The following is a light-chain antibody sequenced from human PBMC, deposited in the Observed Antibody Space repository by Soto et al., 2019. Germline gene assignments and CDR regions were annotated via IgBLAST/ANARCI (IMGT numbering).Light chain of an antibody. V-gene: IGKV1-9*01. Sequence: IQLTQSPSSLSASVGDRITITCRASQGISRSLAWYQQKPGKAPRLLIYAASTLQSGVPSRFSGSGSGTDFTLNVSSLQPEDVANYYWQQLNSPPRTFGPGTKVDIK. J-gene: IGKJ3*01. CDR1: QGISRS. CDR3: QQLNSPPRT. CDR2: AAS.